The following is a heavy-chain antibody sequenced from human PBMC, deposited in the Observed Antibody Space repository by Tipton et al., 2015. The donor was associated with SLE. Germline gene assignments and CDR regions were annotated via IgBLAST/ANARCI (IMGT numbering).Heavy chain of an antibody. J-gene: IGHJ6*03. D-gene: IGHD6-25*01. Sequence: TLSLTCAVSGGSIRSSNWWSWVRQPPGKGLEWIGEIHHSGSTNSNPSLKSRVTISVDKSKNQFSLKLSSVTAADTAVYYCARGASGREYYYYYMDVWGKGTTVTVSS. CDR3: ARGASGREYYYYYMDV. CDR2: IHHSGST. CDR1: GGSIRSSNW. V-gene: IGHV4-4*02.